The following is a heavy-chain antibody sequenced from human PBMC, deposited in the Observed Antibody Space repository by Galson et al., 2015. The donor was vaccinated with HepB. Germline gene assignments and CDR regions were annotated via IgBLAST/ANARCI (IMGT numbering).Heavy chain of an antibody. CDR2: ISYEASNK. CDR3: ARDRGRYCSSTSCYLGLDY. CDR1: GFTFSSYG. J-gene: IGHJ4*02. D-gene: IGHD2-2*01. V-gene: IGHV3-30*19. Sequence: SLRLSCAASGFTFSSYGMHWVRQAPGKGLEWVAVISYEASNKYYADSVKGRFTISRDNSKNTLYLQMNSLRAEDTAVYYCARDRGRYCSSTSCYLGLDYWGQGTLVTVSS.